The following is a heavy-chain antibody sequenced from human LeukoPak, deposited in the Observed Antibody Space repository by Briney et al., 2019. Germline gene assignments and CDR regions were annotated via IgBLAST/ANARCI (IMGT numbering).Heavy chain of an antibody. Sequence: AGGSLRLSCAASGFTFSSYEMNWVRQAAGKGLEWVSYISSSGSTISYADSVKGRFTISRDNAKNSLYLQMNSVRAAATAVYYCAELGITMIGGVWGKGTPVTISS. CDR3: AELGITMIGGV. J-gene: IGHJ6*04. CDR2: ISSSGSTI. D-gene: IGHD3-10*02. CDR1: GFTFSSYE. V-gene: IGHV3-48*03.